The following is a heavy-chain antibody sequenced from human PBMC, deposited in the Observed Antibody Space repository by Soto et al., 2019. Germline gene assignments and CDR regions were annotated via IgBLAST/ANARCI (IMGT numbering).Heavy chain of an antibody. J-gene: IGHJ5*02. Sequence: GGSLRLSCTASGFNTRFYSMSWVRQTPGKGLEWVAALSRSGGATYYADSVRGRFTISRDASKDTLFLQMSNLRAEDTALYYCSKGEMSTIRNSFDPWGQGTLVTVS. CDR2: LSRSGGAT. V-gene: IGHV3-23*01. CDR3: SKGEMSTIRNSFDP. CDR1: GFNTRFYS. D-gene: IGHD1-7*01.